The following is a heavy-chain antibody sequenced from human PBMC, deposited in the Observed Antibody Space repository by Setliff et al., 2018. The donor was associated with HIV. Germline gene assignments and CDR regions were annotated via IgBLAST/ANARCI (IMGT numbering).Heavy chain of an antibody. CDR3: ARRRTGTSSWYDTDFDP. D-gene: IGHD6-13*01. CDR2: VNPNNGGT. Sequence: ASVKVSCKASGYTFTGYYIHWVRQAPGQGLEWMGRVNPNNGGTNYAQKFRDRVTMTTDTSISTAHMELTRLRSDDTAVYFCARRRTGTSSWYDTDFDPWGQGTLVTAPQ. V-gene: IGHV1-2*06. CDR1: GYTFTGYY. J-gene: IGHJ5*02.